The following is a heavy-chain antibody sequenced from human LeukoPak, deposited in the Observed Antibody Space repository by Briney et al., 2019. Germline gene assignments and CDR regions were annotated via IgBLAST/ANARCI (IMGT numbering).Heavy chain of an antibody. CDR3: ARYSGRYSDAFDI. J-gene: IGHJ3*02. CDR1: GFTFSSYS. V-gene: IGHV3-21*01. Sequence: PGGSLRLSCAASGFTFSSYSMNWVRQAPGKGLEWVSSISSSSSYIYYADSVKGRFTISRDNAKNSLYLQMNSLRAEDTAVYYCARYSGRYSDAFDIWSQGTMVTVSS. CDR2: ISSSSSYI. D-gene: IGHD1-26*01.